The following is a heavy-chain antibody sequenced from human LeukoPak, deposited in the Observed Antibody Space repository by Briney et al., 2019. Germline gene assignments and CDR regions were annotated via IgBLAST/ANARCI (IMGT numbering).Heavy chain of an antibody. CDR2: ISAYNGNT. J-gene: IGHJ6*02. CDR1: GYTFTSYG. CDR3: ARDKIPNYYGSGSTPYYYYYGMDV. V-gene: IGHV1-18*01. Sequence: GASVKVSCKAPGYTFTSYGISWVRQAPGQGLEWMGWISAYNGNTNYAQKLQGRVTMTTDTSTSTAYMELRSLRSDDTAVYYCARDKIPNYYGSGSTPYYYYYGMDVWGQGTTVAVSS. D-gene: IGHD3-10*01.